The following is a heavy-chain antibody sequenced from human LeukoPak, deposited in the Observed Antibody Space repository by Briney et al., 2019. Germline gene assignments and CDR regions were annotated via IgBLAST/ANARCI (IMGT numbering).Heavy chain of an antibody. J-gene: IGHJ4*02. CDR1: GYTFTGYY. CDR2: INPNSGGT. D-gene: IGHD5-18*01. V-gene: IGHV1-2*02. Sequence: ASVKVSCKASGYTFTGYYMHWVRQAPGQGLEWMGWINPNSGGTNYAQKLQGRVTMTTDTSTSTAYMELRSLRSDDTAVYYCARAPGYSYGSPSFDYWGQGTLVTVSS. CDR3: ARAPGYSYGSPSFDY.